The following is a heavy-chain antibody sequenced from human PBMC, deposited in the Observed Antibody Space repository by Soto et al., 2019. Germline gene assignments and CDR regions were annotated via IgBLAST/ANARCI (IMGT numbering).Heavy chain of an antibody. CDR2: INPNSGGT. J-gene: IGHJ6*02. CDR3: ASRYCSSTSCHYGMDV. Sequence: ASVKVSCKASGYTFTGYYMHWVRQAPGQGLEWMGWINPNSGGTNYAQKFQGRVTMTRDTSISTAYMELSRLRSDDTAVYYCASRYCSSTSCHYGMDVWGQGTKVTVSS. CDR1: GYTFTGYY. D-gene: IGHD2-2*01. V-gene: IGHV1-2*02.